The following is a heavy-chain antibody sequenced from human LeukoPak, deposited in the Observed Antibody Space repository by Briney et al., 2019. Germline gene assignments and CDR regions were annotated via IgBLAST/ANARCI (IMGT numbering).Heavy chain of an antibody. D-gene: IGHD3-16*01. V-gene: IGHV3-11*01. CDR2: ISSSGSTI. J-gene: IGHJ4*02. CDR1: GFPFSDYY. Sequence: GGSLRLSCAASGFPFSDYYMSWIRQAPGKGLEWVSYISSSGSTISHADSVKGRFTISRDNAKNSLYLQMSSLRAEDTAVYYCARAKSIVGVIEWGQGTLVTVSS. CDR3: ARAKSIVGVIE.